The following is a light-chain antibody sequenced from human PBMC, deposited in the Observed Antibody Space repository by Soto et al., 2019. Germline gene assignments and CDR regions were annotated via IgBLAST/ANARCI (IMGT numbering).Light chain of an antibody. CDR3: QQYYSSTWT. J-gene: IGKJ1*01. CDR1: QGISSY. V-gene: IGKV1-8*01. CDR2: AAS. Sequence: AIRMTQSPSSFSASTGDRVTITCRASQGISSYLAWYQQKPGKAPKLLIYAASTLQSGVPSRFSGSGSGTDSTLTISCLQSEDFATYYCQQYYSSTWTFGQGTKVEIK.